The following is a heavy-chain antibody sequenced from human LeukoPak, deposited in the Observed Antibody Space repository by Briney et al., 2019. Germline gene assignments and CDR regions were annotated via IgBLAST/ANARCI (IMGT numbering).Heavy chain of an antibody. J-gene: IGHJ4*02. V-gene: IGHV3-7*01. CDR1: GFTFSNYW. CDR3: ARIGYSSSSTDY. D-gene: IGHD6-6*01. CDR2: IKEDGGVK. Sequence: GGSLRLSCAASGFTFSNYWMSWVRQAPGKGLEWVANIKEDGGVKYHVDFVKGRFTISRDNAKNSVYLQMNSLGAEDTAVYYCARIGYSSSSTDYWGQGTLVIVSS.